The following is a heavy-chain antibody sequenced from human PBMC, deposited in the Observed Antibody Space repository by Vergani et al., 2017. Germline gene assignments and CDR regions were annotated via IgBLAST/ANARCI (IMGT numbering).Heavy chain of an antibody. CDR3: AKSPGVDGPSTDAFDI. V-gene: IGHV3-23*04. D-gene: IGHD5-24*01. CDR1: GFTFSSYA. J-gene: IGHJ3*02. CDR2: ISGSGGST. Sequence: VQLVESGGGVVQPGRSLRLPCAASGFTFSSYAMSWVRQAPGKGLEWVSAISGSGGSTYYADSVKGRFTISRDNSKNTLYLQMNSLRAEDTAVYYCAKSPGVDGPSTDAFDIWGQGTMVTVSS.